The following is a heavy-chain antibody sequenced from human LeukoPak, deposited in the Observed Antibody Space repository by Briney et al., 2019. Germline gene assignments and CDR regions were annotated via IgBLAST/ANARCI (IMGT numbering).Heavy chain of an antibody. CDR2: FDPEDGET. CDR3: ATLAAWPTVVTPLFDY. Sequence: ASVKVSCKVSGYTLTELSMHWVRQAPGKGLGWMGGFDPEDGETIYAQKFQGRVTMTEDTSTDTAYMELSSLRSEDTAVYYCATLAAWPTVVTPLFDYWGQGTLVTVSS. CDR1: GYTLTELS. J-gene: IGHJ4*02. D-gene: IGHD4-17*01. V-gene: IGHV1-24*01.